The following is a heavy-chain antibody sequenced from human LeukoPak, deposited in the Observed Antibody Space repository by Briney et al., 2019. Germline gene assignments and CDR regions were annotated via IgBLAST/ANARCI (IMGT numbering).Heavy chain of an antibody. CDR1: GFTFSSYG. D-gene: IGHD5-12*01. V-gene: IGHV3-7*01. Sequence: PGRSLRLSCAASGFTFSSYGMHWVRQAPGKGLEWVANIKEDGSRVYYVDSVKGRFTISRDNAKNSLYLQMDSLTAEDTAVYYCARDSPGYGAYVSWGQGTLVSVSS. CDR2: IKEDGSRV. CDR3: ARDSPGYGAYVS. J-gene: IGHJ1*01.